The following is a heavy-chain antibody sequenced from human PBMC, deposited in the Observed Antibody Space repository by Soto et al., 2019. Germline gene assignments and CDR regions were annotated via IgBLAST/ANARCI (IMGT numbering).Heavy chain of an antibody. Sequence: EVHLLESWGGLVQPWGYLRLSCTGSGFPFGNYAMYWVRQAPGKGLEWVSGISGGGDGTNYADTVKGRFTVSRDNSRNTMYLQMNSLRAEDTAVYYCAKEPRLQLAYWGRGTLVTVSS. CDR3: AKEPRLQLAY. CDR2: ISGGGDGT. J-gene: IGHJ4*02. CDR1: GFPFGNYA. D-gene: IGHD1-1*01. V-gene: IGHV3-23*01.